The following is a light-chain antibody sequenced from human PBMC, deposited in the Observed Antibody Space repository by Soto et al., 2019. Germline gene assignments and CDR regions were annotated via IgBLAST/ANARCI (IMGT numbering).Light chain of an antibody. J-gene: IGKJ2*01. Sequence: EIVLTQSPGTLSLSPGERATLSCRASQSISSSYLAWYQQTPGQAPRLLIYGAASRATGIPDRFSGSGSWTDFTLTSSRLEPEDFAVYYCQQYGSSSYTFGQGTKLEIK. CDR2: GAA. CDR1: QSISSSY. CDR3: QQYGSSSYT. V-gene: IGKV3-20*01.